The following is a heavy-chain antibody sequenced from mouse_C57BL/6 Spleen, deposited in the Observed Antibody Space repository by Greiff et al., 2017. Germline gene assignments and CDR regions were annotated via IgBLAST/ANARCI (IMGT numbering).Heavy chain of an antibody. CDR3: ARLYDSSYSDC. CDR1: GYTFTDYY. CDR2: IYPGSGNT. V-gene: IGHV1-76*01. J-gene: IGHJ2*01. D-gene: IGHD1-1*01. Sequence: QVQLQQSGAELVRPGASVKLSCKASGYTFTDYYINWVKQRPGQGLEWIARIYPGSGNTYYNEKFKGKATLTAEKSSSTAYMQLSSLTSEDSAVYFCARLYDSSYSDCWGQGATLTVSS.